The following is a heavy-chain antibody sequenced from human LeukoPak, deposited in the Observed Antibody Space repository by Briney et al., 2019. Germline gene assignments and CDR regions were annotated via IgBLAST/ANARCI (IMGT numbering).Heavy chain of an antibody. D-gene: IGHD5-18*01. CDR3: ARHEGYSYDSDY. CDR1: GYSFTSYW. CDR2: VDPSDSYT. J-gene: IGHJ4*02. V-gene: IGHV5-10-1*01. Sequence: GESLRISCKGSGYSFTSYWISWVRQMPGKGLEWMGRVDPSDSYTNYSPSFQGHVTISADKSISTAYLQWSSLKGSDTAMYYCARHEGYSYDSDYWGQGTLVTVSS.